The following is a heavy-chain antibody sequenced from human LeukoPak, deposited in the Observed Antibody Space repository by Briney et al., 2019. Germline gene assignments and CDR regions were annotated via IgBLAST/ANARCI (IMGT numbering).Heavy chain of an antibody. V-gene: IGHV3-23*01. CDR1: GFTFSSYA. Sequence: PGGSLRLSCAASGFTFSSYAMSWVRQAPGKGLEWVSAISGSGGSTYYADSVKGRFTISRDNAKNSLYLQMNSLRAEDTAVYYCARDRDAFDIWGQGTMVTVSS. CDR3: ARDRDAFDI. J-gene: IGHJ3*02. CDR2: ISGSGGST.